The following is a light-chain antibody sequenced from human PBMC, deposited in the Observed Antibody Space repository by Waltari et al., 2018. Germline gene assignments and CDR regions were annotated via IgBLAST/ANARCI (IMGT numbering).Light chain of an antibody. Sequence: QSALTQPASVSGSPGQSITLSCIGTSSDVGGYSLVSWYQQHPGKAPKLMIYEDSKRPAGVSNRLSGLKTCNTASLTISGLQAEDEADYYCCSYVRNVTWVFGGGTKLTVL. CDR1: SSDVGGYSL. V-gene: IGLV2-23*01. CDR2: EDS. J-gene: IGLJ3*02. CDR3: CSYVRNVTWV.